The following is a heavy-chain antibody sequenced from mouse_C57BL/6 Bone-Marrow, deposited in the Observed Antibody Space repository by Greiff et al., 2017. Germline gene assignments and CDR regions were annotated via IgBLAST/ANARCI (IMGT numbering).Heavy chain of an antibody. Sequence: VQLQQSGAELVRPGASVKLSCTASGFNIKDDYMHWVKQRPEQGLEWIEWIDPENGDTEYASKFQVKATITADTSSNTAYLQLRSLTSEDTAVYYCSYTWFAYWGQGTLVTVSA. D-gene: IGHD2-12*01. CDR2: IDPENGDT. V-gene: IGHV14-4*01. CDR3: SYTWFAY. J-gene: IGHJ3*01. CDR1: GFNIKDDY.